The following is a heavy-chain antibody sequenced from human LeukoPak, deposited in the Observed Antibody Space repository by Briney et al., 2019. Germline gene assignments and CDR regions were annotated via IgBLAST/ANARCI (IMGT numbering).Heavy chain of an antibody. CDR1: GLTFRIYG. Sequence: GGSLRLSFEVSGLTFRIYGLNWVRQTPGKGLEWVSSIDSTSSYIYYGDSVKGRFTISKDNAKNSLYLQMNSLRVADTGVYYCARDESYGSSLDYWGQGILVTVSS. V-gene: IGHV3-21*01. J-gene: IGHJ4*02. CDR2: IDSTSSYI. CDR3: ARDESYGSSLDY. D-gene: IGHD6-6*01.